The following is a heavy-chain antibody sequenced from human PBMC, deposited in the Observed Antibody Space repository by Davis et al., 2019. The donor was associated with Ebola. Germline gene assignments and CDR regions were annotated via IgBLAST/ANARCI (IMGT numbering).Heavy chain of an antibody. CDR1: GFTFRGYW. D-gene: IGHD7-27*01. V-gene: IGHV3-74*01. CDR2: INPEESVT. J-gene: IGHJ4*02. CDR3: ARDYWGSGDY. Sequence: PGGSLRLSCAASGFTFRGYWILWVRQRPGKGLEWVSRINPEESVTNYAESVKGRYTISRDNAKNTLYLQMDSLRAEDTATYYCARDYWGSGDYWGQGTLVTVSS.